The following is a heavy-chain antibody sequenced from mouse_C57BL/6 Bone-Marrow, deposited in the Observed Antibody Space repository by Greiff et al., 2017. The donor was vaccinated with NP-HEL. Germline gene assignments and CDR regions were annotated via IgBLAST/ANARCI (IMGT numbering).Heavy chain of an antibody. CDR3: ERYYGNTWFAY. D-gene: IGHD2-1*01. V-gene: IGHV1-81*01. CDR1: GYTFTSYG. CDR2: IYPRSGNT. J-gene: IGHJ3*01. Sequence: VQLQQSGAELARPGASVKLSCKASGYTFTSYGISWVKQRTGQGLEWIGEIYPRSGNTYYNEKFKGKATLTADKSSSTAYMELRSLTSEDSAVYFCERYYGNTWFAYWGQGTLVTVSA.